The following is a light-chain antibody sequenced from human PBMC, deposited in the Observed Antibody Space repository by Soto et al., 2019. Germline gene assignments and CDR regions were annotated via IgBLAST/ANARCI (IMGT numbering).Light chain of an antibody. Sequence: EIVLTQSPGTLSLSPGGRATLSCRASESIASNYLAWYQQKPGQAPRLLIYTASNRATGIPDKISGSGSGTDFTLTISRLEPEDFAVYYCQQYGSSPWTSGQGTKVDIK. V-gene: IGKV3-20*01. CDR3: QQYGSSPWT. CDR1: ESIASNY. CDR2: TAS. J-gene: IGKJ1*01.